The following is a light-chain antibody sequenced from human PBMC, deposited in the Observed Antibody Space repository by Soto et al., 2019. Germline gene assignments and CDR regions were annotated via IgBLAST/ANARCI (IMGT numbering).Light chain of an antibody. CDR1: QTVSSN. V-gene: IGKV3-15*01. CDR3: QQYKNWPWT. CDR2: GAS. J-gene: IGKJ1*01. Sequence: EIVMTQSPATLSVSPGERATLSCRASQTVSSNLAWYLQKPGQAPRLVMYGASTRATGIPARFSGSGSGTEFTLTISGLQSEDLEVYYCQQYKNWPWTFGQGTKVEIK.